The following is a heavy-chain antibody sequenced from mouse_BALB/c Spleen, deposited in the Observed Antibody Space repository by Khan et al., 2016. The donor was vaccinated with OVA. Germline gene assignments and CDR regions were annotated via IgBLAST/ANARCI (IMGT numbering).Heavy chain of an antibody. J-gene: IGHJ4*01. Sequence: EVALVESGGGLVQPGGSLKLSCATSGFTFSDYYMSWVRQTPEKRLEWVAYISNGGGSTYYPDTVKGRFTISRDNAKNTLYLQMSRLKSADTAMYYCARQLYGAMDYWGQGTSVTVSS. CDR2: ISNGGGST. CDR1: GFTFSDYY. D-gene: IGHD1-1*01. V-gene: IGHV5-12*02. CDR3: ARQLYGAMDY.